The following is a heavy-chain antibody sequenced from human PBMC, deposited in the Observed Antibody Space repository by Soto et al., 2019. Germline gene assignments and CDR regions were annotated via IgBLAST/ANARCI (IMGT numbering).Heavy chain of an antibody. CDR3: ARDPSSADTKDWYFDL. Sequence: SVKVSCKASGGTFSSYAISWVRPAPGQGLEWMGGLIPIFGTANYAQKFQGRVTITADESTSTAYMELSSLRSEDTAVYYCARDPSSADTKDWYFDLGGRGTLVTVSS. CDR2: LIPIFGTA. CDR1: GGTFSSYA. V-gene: IGHV1-69*13. J-gene: IGHJ2*01. D-gene: IGHD3-22*01.